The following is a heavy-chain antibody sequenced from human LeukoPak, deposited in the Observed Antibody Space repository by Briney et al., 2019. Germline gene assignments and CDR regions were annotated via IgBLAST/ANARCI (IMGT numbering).Heavy chain of an antibody. CDR1: GGSISSGDYY. V-gene: IGHV4-30-4*02. CDR3: ARIFGGGSYWYFDL. Sequence: SETLSLTCTVSGGSISSGDYYWSWIRQPPGKGLEWIGYIYYSGSTYYNPSLKSRVTISVDTSKNQFSLKLSSVTAADTAVYYCARIFGGGSYWYFDLWGRGTLVTVSS. CDR2: IYYSGST. J-gene: IGHJ2*01. D-gene: IGHD3-3*01.